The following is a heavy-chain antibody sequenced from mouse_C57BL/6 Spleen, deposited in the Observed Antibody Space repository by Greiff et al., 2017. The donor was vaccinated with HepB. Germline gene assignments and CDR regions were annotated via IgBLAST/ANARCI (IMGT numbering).Heavy chain of an antibody. CDR2: INPSTGGT. CDR1: GYSFTGYY. D-gene: IGHD3-2*02. J-gene: IGHJ4*01. V-gene: IGHV1-42*01. CDR3: ERWAAQANYAMDY. Sequence: EVQLQQSGPELVKPGASVKISCKASGYSFTGYYMNWVKQSPEKSLEWIGEINPSTGGTTYNQKFKAKATLTVDKSSSTAYMQLKSLTSEDSAVYYCERWAAQANYAMDYWGQGTSVTVSS.